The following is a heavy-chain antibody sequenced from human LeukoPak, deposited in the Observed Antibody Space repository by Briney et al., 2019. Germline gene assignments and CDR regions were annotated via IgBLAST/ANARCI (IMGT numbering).Heavy chain of an antibody. V-gene: IGHV1-2*02. J-gene: IGHJ6*03. Sequence: GASVKVSCKASGYTFTSYYINWVRQAPGQGLEWMGWINPHNGGTNYAQKLQGRVTMTRDTSISTAYMELSRLRSDDTAVYYCARLACAGFSYYYCMDVWGKGTTVTVSS. D-gene: IGHD3-10*02. CDR3: ARLACAGFSYYYCMDV. CDR2: INPHNGGT. CDR1: GYTFTSYY.